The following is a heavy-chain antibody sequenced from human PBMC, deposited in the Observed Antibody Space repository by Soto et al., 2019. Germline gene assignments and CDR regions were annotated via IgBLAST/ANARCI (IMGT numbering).Heavy chain of an antibody. CDR1: GGSISSGGSY. CDR2: IYYSGNT. Sequence: PSETLSLTCTVSGGSISSGGSYWGWIRQPPGKGLEWIGYIYYSGNTYFNPSLKSRVTLSVDTSKNQFSLNLSSVTAADTAVYYCVRYCSTTKCPFDYWGQGTLVNVS. D-gene: IGHD2-2*01. CDR3: VRYCSTTKCPFDY. J-gene: IGHJ4*02. V-gene: IGHV4-30-4*01.